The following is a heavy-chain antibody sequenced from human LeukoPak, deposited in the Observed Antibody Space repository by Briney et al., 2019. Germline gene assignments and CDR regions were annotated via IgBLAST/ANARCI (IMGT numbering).Heavy chain of an antibody. V-gene: IGHV1-8*01. J-gene: IGHJ6*02. CDR2: MNPNSGNT. CDR1: GYTFTSYD. Sequence: ASVKVSCKASGYTFTSYDINWVRQATGQGLEWMGWMNPNSGNTGYAQKFQGRVTMTRNTSISAAYMELSSLRSEDTAVYYCARGRSYGYGVYGMDVWGQGTTVTVSS. CDR3: ARGRSYGYGVYGMDV. D-gene: IGHD5-18*01.